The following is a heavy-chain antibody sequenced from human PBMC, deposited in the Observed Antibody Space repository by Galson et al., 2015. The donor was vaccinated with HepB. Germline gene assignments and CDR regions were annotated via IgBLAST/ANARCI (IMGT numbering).Heavy chain of an antibody. V-gene: IGHV3-15*01. CDR3: TTTKNYMDV. Sequence: SLRLSCAASGFTFNDDWMSWVRQAPGKGLEWVGRMKSKADRGTTDYAAPVKGRFTISRDDSKNTLYLQMDSLKSEDTAVYYCTTTKNYMDVWGEGTTVTVSS. CDR1: GFTFNDDW. CDR2: MKSKADRGTT. J-gene: IGHJ6*03.